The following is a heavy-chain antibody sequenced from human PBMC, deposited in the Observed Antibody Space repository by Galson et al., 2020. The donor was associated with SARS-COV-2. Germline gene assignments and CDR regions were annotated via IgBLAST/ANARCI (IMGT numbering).Heavy chain of an antibody. CDR1: GFSLSTSGMC. J-gene: IGHJ4*02. Sequence: SGPTLVKPTQTLTLTCTFSGFSLSTSGMCVSWIRQPPGKALEWLALIDWDDDKYYSTSLKTRLTISKDTSKNQVVLTMTNMDPVDTATYYWGRIRLEDYVWGSYRYWYFDYWGQGTLVTVSS. D-gene: IGHD3-16*02. CDR2: IDWDDDK. CDR3: GRIRLEDYVWGSYRYWYFDY. V-gene: IGHV2-70*01.